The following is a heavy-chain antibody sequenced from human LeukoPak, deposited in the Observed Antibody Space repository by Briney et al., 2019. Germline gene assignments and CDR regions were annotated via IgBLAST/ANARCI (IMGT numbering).Heavy chain of an antibody. CDR2: INWNGGST. V-gene: IGHV3-20*04. Sequence: GGSLRLSCAASGFTFEDYGMSWVRQAPGKGLEWVSGINWNGGSTRYADSVKGRFTISRDNSKNTLYLQMNSLRAEDTAVYYCAKRGDDSSGYYSEYFQHWGQGTLVTVSS. CDR1: GFTFEDYG. D-gene: IGHD3-22*01. CDR3: AKRGDDSSGYYSEYFQH. J-gene: IGHJ1*01.